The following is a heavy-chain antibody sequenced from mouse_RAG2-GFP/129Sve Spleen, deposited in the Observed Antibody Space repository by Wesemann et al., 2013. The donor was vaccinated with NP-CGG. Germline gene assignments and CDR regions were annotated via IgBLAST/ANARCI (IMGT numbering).Heavy chain of an antibody. D-gene: IGHD4-1*01. CDR2: GNGAI. Sequence: GNGAIKYNEKFKGKATLTADKSSSTAYMQLNSLTSEDSAVYFCKRSELGRFDYWGQGTTLTVSS. CDR3: KRSELGRFDY. V-gene: IGHV1S53*01. J-gene: IGHJ2*01.